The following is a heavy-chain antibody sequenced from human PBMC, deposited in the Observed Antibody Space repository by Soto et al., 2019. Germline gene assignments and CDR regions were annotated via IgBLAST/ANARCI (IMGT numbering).Heavy chain of an antibody. CDR2: IYYSGTT. V-gene: IGHV4-28*01. D-gene: IGHD1-26*01. CDR3: ARRENQDPIDY. Sequence: SETLSLTCAVSGYSISSSNWWGWIRQPPGKGLEWIGYIYYSGTTYYNPSLKSRVTMSVDTSKNQFSLKLTSVTAVDTAVYYYARRENQDPIDYWGRGTLVTVSS. CDR1: GYSISSSNW. J-gene: IGHJ4*02.